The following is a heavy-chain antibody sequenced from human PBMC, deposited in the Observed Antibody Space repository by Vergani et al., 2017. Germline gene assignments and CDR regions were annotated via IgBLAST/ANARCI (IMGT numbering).Heavy chain of an antibody. CDR3: ARHPVLRDFDWPGWFDP. D-gene: IGHD3-9*01. CDR1: GGSISSSSYY. Sequence: QLQLQESGPGLVKPSETLSLTCTVSGGSISSSSYYWGWIRQPPGKGLEWIGSIYYSGSTYYNPSLKSRVTISVDTSKNQFSLKLSSVTAADTAVYYCARHPVLRDFDWPGWFDPWGQGTLVTVSS. CDR2: IYYSGST. V-gene: IGHV4-39*01. J-gene: IGHJ5*02.